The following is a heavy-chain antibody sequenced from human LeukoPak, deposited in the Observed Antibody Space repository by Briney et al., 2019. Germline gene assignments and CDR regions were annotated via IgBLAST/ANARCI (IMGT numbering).Heavy chain of an antibody. CDR1: GGSISSGDYY. V-gene: IGHV4-30-4*01. Sequence: SQTLSLTCTVSGGSISSGDYYWSWIRQPPGKGLEWIGYIYYSGSTYYNPSLKSRVTISVDTSKNQFSLKLSSVTAADTAVYYCARESESLYYYDSSGYQRGVAFDIWGQGTMVTVSS. CDR3: ARESESLYYYDSSGYQRGVAFDI. J-gene: IGHJ3*02. CDR2: IYYSGST. D-gene: IGHD3-22*01.